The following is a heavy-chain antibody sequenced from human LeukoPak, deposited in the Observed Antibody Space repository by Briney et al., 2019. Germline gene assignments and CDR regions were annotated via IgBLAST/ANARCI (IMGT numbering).Heavy chain of an antibody. V-gene: IGHV1-69*04. CDR2: IIPILGIA. CDR3: ASWGDGRGYSYGLGFRYYYGMDV. J-gene: IGHJ6*02. D-gene: IGHD5-18*01. Sequence: GASVKVSCKASGGTFSSYAISWVRQAPGQGLEWMGRIIPILGIANYAQKFQGRVTITADKSTSTAYMELSSLRSEDTAVYYCASWGDGRGYSYGLGFRYYYGMDVWGQGTTVTVSS. CDR1: GGTFSSYA.